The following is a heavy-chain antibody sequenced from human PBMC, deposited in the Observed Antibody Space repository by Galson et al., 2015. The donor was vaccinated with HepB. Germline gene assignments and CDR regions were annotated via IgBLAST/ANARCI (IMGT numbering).Heavy chain of an antibody. CDR2: IYPGDSDT. V-gene: IGHV5-51*03. CDR1: GYSFTSYW. CDR3: ASLLYYDILTGIIEGGHKGPDDAFDI. D-gene: IGHD3-9*01. Sequence: QSGAEVKKPGESLKISCKGSGYSFTSYWIGWVRQMPGKGLEWMGIIYPGDSDTRYSPSFQGQVTISADKSISTAYLQWSSLKASDTAMYYCASLLYYDILTGIIEGGHKGPDDAFDIWGQGTMVTVSS. J-gene: IGHJ3*02.